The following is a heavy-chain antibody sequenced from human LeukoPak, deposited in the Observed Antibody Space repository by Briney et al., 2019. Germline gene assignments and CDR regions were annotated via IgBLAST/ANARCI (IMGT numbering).Heavy chain of an antibody. D-gene: IGHD5-12*01. CDR3: ARNSGYEDLNYYYYYMDV. J-gene: IGHJ6*03. Sequence: ASVKVSCKASGYTFTGYYMHWVRQAPGQGLGWMGWINPNSGGTNYAQKLQGRVTMTRDTSISTAYMELSRLRSDDTAVYYCARNSGYEDLNYYYYYMDVWGKGTTVTVSS. CDR2: INPNSGGT. CDR1: GYTFTGYY. V-gene: IGHV1-2*02.